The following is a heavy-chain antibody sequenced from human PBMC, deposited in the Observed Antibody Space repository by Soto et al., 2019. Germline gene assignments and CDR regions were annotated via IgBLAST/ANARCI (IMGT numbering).Heavy chain of an antibody. Sequence: SETLSLTCTVSGGSISSSSYYWGWIRQPPGKGLEWIGRIYYSGSTNYNPSLKSRVTISVDTSKNQFSLKLSSVTAADTAVYYCARGPKMGIWGQGTMVTVSS. CDR3: ARGPKMGI. CDR1: GGSISSSSYY. J-gene: IGHJ3*02. CDR2: IYYSGST. V-gene: IGHV4-39*07.